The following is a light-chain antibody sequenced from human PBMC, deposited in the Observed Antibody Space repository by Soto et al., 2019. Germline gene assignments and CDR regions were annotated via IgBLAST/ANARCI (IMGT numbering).Light chain of an antibody. V-gene: IGKV3-15*01. CDR2: GAS. J-gene: IGKJ5*01. Sequence: EIVLTQSPGTLSLSPGERATLSCRASQSVSNNLAWYQQKPGQAPRLLIYGASTRATAIPARFSGSGSGTEFTLTISSLQSEDFAVYYCQHSDNWPLFGQGTRLEIK. CDR3: QHSDNWPL. CDR1: QSVSNN.